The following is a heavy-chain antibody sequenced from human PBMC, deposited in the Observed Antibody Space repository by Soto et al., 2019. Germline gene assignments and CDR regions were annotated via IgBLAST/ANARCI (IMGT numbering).Heavy chain of an antibody. V-gene: IGHV5-51*01. Sequence: GESLKISCKGSGYSFTSYWIGWVRQMPGKGLEWMGIIYPGDSDTRYSPSFQGQVTISADKSISTAYLQWSSLKASDTAVYYCARNRDIAVAAGYGLDVWGQGTTVTVSS. CDR3: ARNRDIAVAAGYGLDV. D-gene: IGHD6-19*01. CDR2: IYPGDSDT. CDR1: GYSFTSYW. J-gene: IGHJ6*02.